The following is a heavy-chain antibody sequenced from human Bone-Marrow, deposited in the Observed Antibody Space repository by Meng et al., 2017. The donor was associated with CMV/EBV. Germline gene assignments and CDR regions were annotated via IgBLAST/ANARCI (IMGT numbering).Heavy chain of an antibody. J-gene: IGHJ5*02. CDR2: IYYSGST. Sequence: CTVSGGSISSSSFYWGWIRQPPGKGLEWIGSIYYSGSTYYNPSLKSRVTISVDTSKNQFSLKLSSVTAADTAVYYCARHSSSWWRFDPWGQGTLAPSPQ. V-gene: IGHV4-39*01. D-gene: IGHD6-13*01. CDR3: ARHSSSWWRFDP. CDR1: GGSISSSSFY.